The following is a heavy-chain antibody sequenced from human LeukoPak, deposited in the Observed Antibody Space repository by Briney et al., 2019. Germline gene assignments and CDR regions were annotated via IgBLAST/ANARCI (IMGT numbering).Heavy chain of an antibody. D-gene: IGHD1-26*01. CDR1: GYTLTSYG. V-gene: IGHV1-18*01. Sequence: ASVKVSCKASGYTLTSYGISWVRQAPGQGLEWMGWISAYNGNTNYAQKLQGRVTMTTDTSTSTAYMELRSLRSDDTAVYYCARVRIGGSYSWFDPWGQGTLVTVSS. CDR3: ARVRIGGSYSWFDP. J-gene: IGHJ5*02. CDR2: ISAYNGNT.